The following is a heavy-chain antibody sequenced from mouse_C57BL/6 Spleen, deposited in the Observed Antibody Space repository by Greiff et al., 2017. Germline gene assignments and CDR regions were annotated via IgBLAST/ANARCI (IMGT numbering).Heavy chain of an antibody. CDR1: GYTFTSYW. D-gene: IGHD1-1*01. Sequence: QVHVKQPGAELVKPGASVKMSCKASGYTFTSYWITWVKQRPGQGLEWIGDIYPGSGSTNYNEKFKSKATLTVDTSSSTAYMQLSSLTSEDSAVYYCARTLYYYGSSPYYFDYWGQGTTLTVSS. J-gene: IGHJ2*01. V-gene: IGHV1-55*01. CDR2: IYPGSGST. CDR3: ARTLYYYGSSPYYFDY.